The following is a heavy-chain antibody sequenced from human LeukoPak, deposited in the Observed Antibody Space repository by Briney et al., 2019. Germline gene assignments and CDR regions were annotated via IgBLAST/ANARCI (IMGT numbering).Heavy chain of an antibody. D-gene: IGHD3-10*01. CDR1: GFIFGDYN. CDR3: SRGQKDPYGPEFDY. Sequence: GQSLRLSCTTSGFIFGDYNMNWVRQAPGKGLEWVGYTRAKIHDGTTDFAASVKGRFTISRDDSKSIAYLQMTSLKSEDTAVYYCSRGQKDPYGPEFDYWGQGTLVTVSS. V-gene: IGHV3-49*04. J-gene: IGHJ4*02. CDR2: TRAKIHDGTT.